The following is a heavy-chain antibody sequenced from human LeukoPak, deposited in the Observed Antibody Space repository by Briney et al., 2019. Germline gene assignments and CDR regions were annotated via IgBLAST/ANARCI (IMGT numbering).Heavy chain of an antibody. CDR1: GYSFTDYW. CDR3: ARQDGSGGSYWYFDL. CDR2: IYPGDSDT. Sequence: GESLKISCKGSGYSFTDYWIGWVRQMPGQGLEWMGIIYPGDSDTRYSPSFQGQVTISADRSISTAYLQWSSLKASDTAMYYCARQDGSGGSYWYFDLWGRGTLVTVSS. J-gene: IGHJ2*01. D-gene: IGHD3-10*01. V-gene: IGHV5-51*01.